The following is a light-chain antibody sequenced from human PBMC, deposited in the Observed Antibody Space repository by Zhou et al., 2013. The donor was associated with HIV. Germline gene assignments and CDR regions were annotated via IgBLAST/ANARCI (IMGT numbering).Light chain of an antibody. J-gene: IGKJ2*03. CDR1: QNIHSN. CDR2: AAS. Sequence: IVMTQSPATLSVSAGETAALSCRASQNIHSNLAWYQQKPGQAPRLLIYAASTRAATIPARFSGSGSGTDFTLTINSLQSEDFATYYCQQSYSTLHSFGQGTKVDFK. V-gene: IGKV3-15*01. CDR3: QQSYSTLHS.